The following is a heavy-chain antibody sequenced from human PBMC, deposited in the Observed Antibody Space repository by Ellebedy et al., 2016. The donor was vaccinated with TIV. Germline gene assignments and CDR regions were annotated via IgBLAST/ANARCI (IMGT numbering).Heavy chain of an antibody. V-gene: IGHV4-39*01. CDR3: TRHAPEGYHEILTKYNWFDP. Sequence: MPSETLSLTCTVSGASISNTNFYWGWIRQPPGKGLEWIGSFFYPGSTYYNPSLKGRVSISVDTSKNQFSLKLTSVTAADTAVYYCTRHAPEGYHEILTKYNWFDPWGQGTLVTVSS. CDR2: FFYPGST. J-gene: IGHJ5*02. CDR1: GASISNTNFY. D-gene: IGHD3-9*01.